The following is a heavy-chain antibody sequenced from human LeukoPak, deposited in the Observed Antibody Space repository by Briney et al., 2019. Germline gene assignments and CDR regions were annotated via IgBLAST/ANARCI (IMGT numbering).Heavy chain of an antibody. CDR1: GFTFSTYR. D-gene: IGHD3-3*01. J-gene: IGHJ4*02. V-gene: IGHV3-7*01. Sequence: GGSLRHSCAGSGFTFSTYRMSGVRQAPGKGLEWVANIKQEGSEKHYVDSVKGRFTISRDNAKNSLYLQMNSLRAEDTAVYYCAREGIHVLPFLEWSNDFDYWGQGTLVTVSS. CDR2: IKQEGSEK. CDR3: AREGIHVLPFLEWSNDFDY.